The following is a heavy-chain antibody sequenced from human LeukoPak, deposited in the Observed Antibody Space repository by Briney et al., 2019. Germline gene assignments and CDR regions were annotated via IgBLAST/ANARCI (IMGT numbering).Heavy chain of an antibody. V-gene: IGHV3-23*01. CDR3: AKDRTPGSSSYYFDY. CDR1: GFTFSSYA. J-gene: IGHJ4*02. D-gene: IGHD6-13*01. CDR2: ISGSGGST. Sequence: GRSLRLSCAASGFTFSSYAMSWVRQAPGKGLEWVSAISGSGGSTYYADSVKGRFTISRDNSKNTLYLQMNSLRAEDTAVYYCAKDRTPGSSSYYFDYWGQGTLVTVSS.